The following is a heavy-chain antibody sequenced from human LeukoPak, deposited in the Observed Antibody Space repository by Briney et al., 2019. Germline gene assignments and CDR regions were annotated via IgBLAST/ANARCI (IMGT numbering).Heavy chain of an antibody. J-gene: IGHJ5*02. V-gene: IGHV3-30*02. D-gene: IGHD6-13*01. CDR3: AKDWYSSSSSWFYP. CDR1: GFTFSSYG. CDR2: IRYDGSNK. Sequence: GGSLRLSCAASGFTFSSYGMHWVRQAPGKGLEWVAFIRYDGSNKYYADSVKGRFTISRDNSKNTLYLQMNSLRAEDTAVYYCAKDWYSSSSSWFYPWGQGTLVTVSS.